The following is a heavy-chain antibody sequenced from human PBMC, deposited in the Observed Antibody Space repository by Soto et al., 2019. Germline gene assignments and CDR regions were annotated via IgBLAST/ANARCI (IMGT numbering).Heavy chain of an antibody. CDR1: GGSVRAPDW. CDR3: ARVRQGCSANNCYFDP. J-gene: IGHJ5*01. Sequence: SETLSLTCTLSGGSVRAPDWWNWVRQSPDKGLEWIAEVHISGHSNYNPSLRSRVSVSIDSSKNQFYLNLNSVTAADTAIYYCARVRQGCSANNCYFDPWGQGTQVTAPQ. V-gene: IGHV4-4*02. D-gene: IGHD1-1*01. CDR2: VHISGHS.